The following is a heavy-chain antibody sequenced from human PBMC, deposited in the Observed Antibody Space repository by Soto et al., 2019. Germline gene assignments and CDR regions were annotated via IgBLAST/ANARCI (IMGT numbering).Heavy chain of an antibody. V-gene: IGHV3-30*03. CDR3: ARGAEYQLLSRDYFYGMDV. D-gene: IGHD2-2*01. J-gene: IGHJ6*02. CDR2: ISYEGSNN. Sequence: QVQLVEAGGGVVQPGRSLRRSCGASGFTFNSHGMHWVRQAPGKGLEWVAVISYEGSNNFYAESVKGRFTISRDNSKNTLYLQMNSLRREDTAVYYCARGAEYQLLSRDYFYGMDVWGQGTTVTVSS. CDR1: GFTFNSHG.